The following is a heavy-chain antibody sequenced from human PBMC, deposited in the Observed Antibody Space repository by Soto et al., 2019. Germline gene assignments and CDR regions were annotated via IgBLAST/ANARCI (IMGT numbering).Heavy chain of an antibody. D-gene: IGHD3-22*01. V-gene: IGHV4-61*01. CDR2: SHNTGRT. J-gene: IGHJ1*01. CDR3: ARQHYYCDSSGYYTEYFKH. CDR1: GDSVNSGSFY. Sequence: SETLSLTCTVSGDSVNSGSFYWSWIRQPPWKRLEWIGYSHNTGRTNYNPSLKSRVTIAVDTSKNQLSLKLNSVTAADTAVYYCARQHYYCDSSGYYTEYFKHWGNGTLGTVS.